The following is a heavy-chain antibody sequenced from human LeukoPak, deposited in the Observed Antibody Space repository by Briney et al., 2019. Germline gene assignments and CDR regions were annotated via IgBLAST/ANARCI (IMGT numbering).Heavy chain of an antibody. D-gene: IGHD3-22*01. V-gene: IGHV3-48*01. Sequence: GVLRLSCAASGFTFSSYAMNWVRQAPGKGLEWVSYISSSSSTIYYADSVKGRFTISRDNAKNSLYLQMNSLRAEDTAVYYCARDPPYDSSGYYYGRGYWGQGTLVTVSS. CDR3: ARDPPYDSSGYYYGRGY. CDR2: ISSSSSTI. J-gene: IGHJ4*02. CDR1: GFTFSSYA.